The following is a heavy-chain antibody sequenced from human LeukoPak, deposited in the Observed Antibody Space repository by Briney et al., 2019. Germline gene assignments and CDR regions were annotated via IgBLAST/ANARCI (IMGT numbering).Heavy chain of an antibody. J-gene: IGHJ4*02. CDR2: VYYSGST. CDR3: ARVLAYYDSSGYSQLFDY. Sequence: SETLSLTCSVSGGSISSYYWSWLRQPPGKGLEWIGYVYYSGSTNYNPSLKSRVTISVDTSKNQFSLKLSSVTAADTAVYYCARVLAYYDSSGYSQLFDYWGQGTLVTVSS. CDR1: GGSISSYY. D-gene: IGHD3-22*01. V-gene: IGHV4-59*12.